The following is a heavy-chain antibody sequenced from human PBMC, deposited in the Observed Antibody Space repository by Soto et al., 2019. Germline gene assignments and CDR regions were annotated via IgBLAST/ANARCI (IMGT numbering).Heavy chain of an antibody. CDR3: AKDSYGDYVLDY. CDR1: GFTFSSYA. J-gene: IGHJ4*02. D-gene: IGHD4-17*01. CDR2: ISGSGGST. Sequence: LRLSCAASGFTFSSYAMSWVRQAPGKGLEWVSAISGSGGSTYYADSVKGRFTISRDNSKNTLYLQMNSLRAEDTAVYYCAKDSYGDYVLDYWGQGTLVTVSS. V-gene: IGHV3-23*01.